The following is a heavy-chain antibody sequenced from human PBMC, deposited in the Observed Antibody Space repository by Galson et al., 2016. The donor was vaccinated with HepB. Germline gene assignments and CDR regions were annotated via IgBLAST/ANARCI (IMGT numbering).Heavy chain of an antibody. J-gene: IGHJ1*01. Sequence: SLRLSCAASGFTFGDFAIHWVRQAPGKGLEWVSGISWNSGRLTYTDSVEGRFTISRDNAKNSLYLQMDSLRPDDTAFYYCAKATSGSAYGSRYFQHWGQGTLVTVSS. CDR1: GFTFGDFA. CDR2: ISWNSGRL. V-gene: IGHV3-9*01. D-gene: IGHD4-17*01. CDR3: AKATSGSAYGSRYFQH.